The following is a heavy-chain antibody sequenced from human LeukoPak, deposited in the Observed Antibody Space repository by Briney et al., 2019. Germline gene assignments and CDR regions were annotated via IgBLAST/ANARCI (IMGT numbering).Heavy chain of an antibody. CDR3: ARDGGSLIVGSKGV. CDR2: IKQDGSER. Sequence: GGSLRLSCAASGFSFSSYWMSWVRQAPGKGLEWVANIKQDGSERFYVDSVKGRFTISRDDANNTLHLQMNSLRPEDTAMYYCARDGGSLIVGSKGVWGQGTLVTVSS. V-gene: IGHV3-7*01. CDR1: GFSFSSYW. J-gene: IGHJ4*02. D-gene: IGHD3-22*01.